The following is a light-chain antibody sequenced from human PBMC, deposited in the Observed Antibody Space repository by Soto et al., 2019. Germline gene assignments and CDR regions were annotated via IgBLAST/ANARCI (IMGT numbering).Light chain of an antibody. V-gene: IGKV3-20*01. CDR2: GAS. Sequence: EIVLTQSPGTLSLSPGERATLSCRASQSVSRYLAWYQQKPGQAPRLLIYGASSRATGIPDRFSGSGSGTDFTITISRLEPEDFAVYYCQQYGSSPWTFGQGTKVEIK. CDR3: QQYGSSPWT. J-gene: IGKJ1*01. CDR1: QSVSRY.